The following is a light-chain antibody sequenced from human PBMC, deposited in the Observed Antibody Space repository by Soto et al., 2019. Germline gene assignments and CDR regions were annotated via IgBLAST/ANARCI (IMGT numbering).Light chain of an antibody. CDR3: QQYKSWPPWT. V-gene: IGKV3-15*01. J-gene: IGKJ1*01. CDR2: GAF. CDR1: QSVDRN. Sequence: EIVVTQSPATLYESPGERATLSCRPSQSVDRNLAWYQHNSGQAPILLIYGAFTRATGVPARFSGSGSGTEVTLTISSLQSEDFAVYFCQQYKSWPPWTFGQGTKVDIK.